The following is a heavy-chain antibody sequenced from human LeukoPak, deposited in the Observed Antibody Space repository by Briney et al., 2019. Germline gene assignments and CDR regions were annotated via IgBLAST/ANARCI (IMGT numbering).Heavy chain of an antibody. CDR1: GYTFSSYD. V-gene: IGHV1-8*03. J-gene: IGHJ6*03. CDR2: MDPKSGNT. D-gene: IGHD1-14*01. CDR3: AREVRGTRLYYYSYMDV. Sequence: ASVKVSCKAPGYTFSSYDINWVRQAPGQGLEWMGWMDPKSGNTGYSQTFQGRVTITRDTSISAAYMELSSLRSEDTAVYYCAREVRGTRLYYYSYMDVWGKGTTVIVSS.